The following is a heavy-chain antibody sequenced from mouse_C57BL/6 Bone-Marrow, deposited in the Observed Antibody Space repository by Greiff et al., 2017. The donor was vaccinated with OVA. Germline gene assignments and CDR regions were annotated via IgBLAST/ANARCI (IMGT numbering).Heavy chain of an antibody. V-gene: IGHV1-69*02. J-gene: IGHJ2*01. CDR1: GYTFTSYW. Sequence: QVHVKQPGAELVKPGASVELSCKASGYTFTSYWMHWVKQRPGQGLEWIGEIDPGDSDTNYNQKFKGKATLTVDKSSSTAYMQLSSLTSEDSAVDYCARGYFWGQGTPLTVSS. CDR3: ARGYF. CDR2: IDPGDSDT.